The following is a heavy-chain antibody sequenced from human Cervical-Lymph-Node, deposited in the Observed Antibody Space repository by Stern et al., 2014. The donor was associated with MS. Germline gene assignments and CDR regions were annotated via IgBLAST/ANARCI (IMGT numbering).Heavy chain of an antibody. V-gene: IGHV4-31*02. Sequence: QLQESGPGLVKPSQTLSLTCTVSGGSITRGGDYLSWVRQPPGKGLEWVGYIIYSGSSYYNPSLKSRVTISVDTSKNQFALRLTSVTAADTAVYYCARFSLCGEYYFDSWGQGTLVTVSS. CDR1: GGSITRGGDY. D-gene: IGHD3-10*01. CDR2: IIYSGSS. CDR3: ARFSLCGEYYFDS. J-gene: IGHJ4*02.